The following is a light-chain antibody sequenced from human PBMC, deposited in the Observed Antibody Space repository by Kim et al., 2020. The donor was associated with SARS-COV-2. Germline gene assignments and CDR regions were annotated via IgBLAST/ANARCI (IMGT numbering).Light chain of an antibody. CDR1: QSVTSDY. Sequence: SPVKRATLSGRASQSVTSDYLAGYRHKPGQAPRLLIYGASNRATGIPDRFSGSGSGTDFTLTISRLEPEDFALYYCQQYGDSPFTFGGGTKVDIK. CDR3: QQYGDSPFT. CDR2: GAS. J-gene: IGKJ4*01. V-gene: IGKV3-20*01.